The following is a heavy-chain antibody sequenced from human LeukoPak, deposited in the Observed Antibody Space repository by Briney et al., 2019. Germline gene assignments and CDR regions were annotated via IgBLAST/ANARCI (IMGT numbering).Heavy chain of an antibody. CDR1: VGSISSGGYY. D-gene: IGHD4-17*01. V-gene: IGHV4-31*03. CDR3: ARYSDYGDYVYDY. CDR2: IYYSGST. J-gene: IGHJ4*02. Sequence: SETLSLTCTVSVGSISSGGYYWSWIRQHPGKGLEWIVYIYYSGSTYYNPSLKSRVTISVDTSKNQFSLKLSSVTAADTAVYYCARYSDYGDYVYDYWGQGTLVTVSS.